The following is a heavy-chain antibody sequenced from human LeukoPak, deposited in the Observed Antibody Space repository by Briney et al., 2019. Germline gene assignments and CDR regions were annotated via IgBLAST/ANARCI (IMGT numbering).Heavy chain of an antibody. CDR3: ASPCVIDSSCHEDHGMDV. CDR1: GFTFSDYY. D-gene: IGHD6-13*01. CDR2: ISSSGSTI. Sequence: GGSLRLSCAASGFTFSDYYMCWIRQAPGKGLEWVSYISSSGSTIYYADSVKGRFTISRDNAKNSLYLQMNSLRAEDTAVYYCASPCVIDSSCHEDHGMDVWGQGTTVTVSS. J-gene: IGHJ6*02. V-gene: IGHV3-11*01.